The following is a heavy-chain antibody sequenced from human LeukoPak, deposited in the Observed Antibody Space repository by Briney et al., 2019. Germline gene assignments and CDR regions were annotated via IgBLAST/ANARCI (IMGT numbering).Heavy chain of an antibody. J-gene: IGHJ4*02. CDR2: MNQDGRQT. Sequence: GGSLRLSCVASGFNLGDFWVNWLRQAPGKGLEWVANMNQDGRQTNYLDSVEGRFTISRDNARNSVYLQMDSLRDEDTSLYYCVRDQGDRTGSLWGQGTLVTVST. CDR1: GFNLGDFW. D-gene: IGHD2-15*01. V-gene: IGHV3-7*01. CDR3: VRDQGDRTGSL.